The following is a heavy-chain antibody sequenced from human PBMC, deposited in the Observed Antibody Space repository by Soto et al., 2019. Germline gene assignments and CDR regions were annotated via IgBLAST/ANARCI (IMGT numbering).Heavy chain of an antibody. CDR1: GFTFADYA. J-gene: IGHJ5*01. CDR3: ARTPAAMITDRYNWFDS. CDR2: ISYSGDRQ. V-gene: IGHV3-30*01. D-gene: IGHD3-16*01. Sequence: PGGSLRLSCVASGFTFADYAMHWVRRIPGMGLEWVAVISYSGDRQYYAESVKGRFTISRDNSKKTLYLQMFSLTSEDSAVFYCARTPAAMITDRYNWFDSWGPGTQVTVSS.